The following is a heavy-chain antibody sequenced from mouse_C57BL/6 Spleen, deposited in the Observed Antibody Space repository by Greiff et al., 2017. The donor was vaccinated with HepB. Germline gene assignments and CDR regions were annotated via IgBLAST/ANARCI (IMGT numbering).Heavy chain of an antibody. Sequence: QVQLQQSGAELVRPGTSVKVSCKASGYAFTNYLIEWVKQRPGQGLEWIGVINPGSGGTNYNEKFKGKATLTADKSSSTAYMQLSSLTSEDSAVYFCARRIYYGSSLYYFDYWGQGTTLTVSS. CDR1: GYAFTNYL. V-gene: IGHV1-54*01. CDR3: ARRIYYGSSLYYFDY. D-gene: IGHD1-1*01. CDR2: INPGSGGT. J-gene: IGHJ2*01.